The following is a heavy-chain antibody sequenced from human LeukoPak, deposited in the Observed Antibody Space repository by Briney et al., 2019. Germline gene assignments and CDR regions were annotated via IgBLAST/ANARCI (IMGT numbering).Heavy chain of an antibody. Sequence: SETLSLTCTVSGGSISSSSYYWGWIRQPPGKGLEWIGEIYHSGSTNYNPSLKSRVTISVDKSKNQFSLKLSSVTAADTAVYYCAREPRTYYDSSGSVYYFDYWGQGTLVTVSS. J-gene: IGHJ4*02. CDR3: AREPRTYYDSSGSVYYFDY. CDR1: GGSISSSSYY. CDR2: IYHSGST. D-gene: IGHD3-22*01. V-gene: IGHV4-39*07.